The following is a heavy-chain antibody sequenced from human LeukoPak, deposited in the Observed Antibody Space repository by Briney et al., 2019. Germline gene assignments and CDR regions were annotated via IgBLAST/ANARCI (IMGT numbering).Heavy chain of an antibody. V-gene: IGHV3-21*01. CDR2: ISSSSTYI. J-gene: IGHJ4*02. CDR1: GFTFSSYS. CDR3: AGQAAGDYHFDS. D-gene: IGHD4-17*01. Sequence: GGSLRLSCAASGFTFSSYSMNWVRQAPGKGLEWVSSISSSSTYIYDADLAKGRFTISRDNSKNSLYLQMNSLGAEDTAVYYCAGQAAGDYHFDSWGQGTLVTVSS.